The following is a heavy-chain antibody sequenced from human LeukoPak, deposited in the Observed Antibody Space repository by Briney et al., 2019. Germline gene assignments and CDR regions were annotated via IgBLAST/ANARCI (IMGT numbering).Heavy chain of an antibody. J-gene: IGHJ4*02. CDR3: AKDMGTLAYCGGDCYTVDY. CDR2: ISWNSGSI. V-gene: IGHV3-9*01. D-gene: IGHD2-21*01. Sequence: GESLRLSCAASGFTFDDYAMHWVRQAPGKGLEWVSGISWNSGSIGYADSVKGRFTISRDNAKNSLYLQMNSLRAEDTALYYCAKDMGTLAYCGGDCYTVDYWGQGTLVTVSS. CDR1: GFTFDDYA.